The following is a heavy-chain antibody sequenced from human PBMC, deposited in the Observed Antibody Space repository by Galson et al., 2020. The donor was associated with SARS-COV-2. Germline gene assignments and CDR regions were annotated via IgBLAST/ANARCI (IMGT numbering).Heavy chain of an antibody. CDR2: ISSSGRTI. J-gene: IGHJ4*02. Sequence: TGGSLRLSCAASGFSFSNYEMNWVRQAPAKGLEWISYISSSGRTIHYADSVKGRFTISRDNAKSSLSLQMNSLRAEDTAVYYCARLDAYGPGYWGQGTLVTVSS. CDR1: GFSFSNYE. V-gene: IGHV3-48*03. CDR3: ARLDAYGPGY. D-gene: IGHD2-21*01.